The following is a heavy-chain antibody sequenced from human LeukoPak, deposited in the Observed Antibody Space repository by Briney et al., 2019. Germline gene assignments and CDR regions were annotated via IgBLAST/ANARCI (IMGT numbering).Heavy chain of an antibody. CDR1: EFSVGSNY. CDR3: ARDRQYWEPLDY. CDR2: ISSSGRTK. Sequence: GGSLRLSCAASEFSVGSNYMTWVRQAPGKGLEWVSYISSSGRTKYYADSVKGRFTISRDNVKNSLYLQMNSLRAEDTAVYYCARDRQYWEPLDYWGQGTLVTVSS. D-gene: IGHD1-26*01. V-gene: IGHV3-48*01. J-gene: IGHJ4*02.